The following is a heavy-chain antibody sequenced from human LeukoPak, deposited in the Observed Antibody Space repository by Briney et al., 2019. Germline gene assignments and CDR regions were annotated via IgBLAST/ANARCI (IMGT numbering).Heavy chain of an antibody. CDR2: ISASGART. CDR3: AKKVFGGVDI. V-gene: IGHV3-23*01. D-gene: IGHD3-16*01. CDR1: GFTFSIYA. Sequence: GGSLRLSCAASGFTFSIYAMSWVRQAPGKGLEWVSAISASGARTYYADFVKGRFTISRDNSKNTLYLQMNSLRAEHTVVYYCAKKVFGGVDIWGQGTMVTVSS. J-gene: IGHJ3*02.